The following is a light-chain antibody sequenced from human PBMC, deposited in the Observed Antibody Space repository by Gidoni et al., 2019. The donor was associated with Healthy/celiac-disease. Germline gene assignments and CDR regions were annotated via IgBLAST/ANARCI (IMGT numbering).Light chain of an antibody. Sequence: DIQLTQSPSFLSASVGDRVTITCLASQGISSYLAWYQQQPGKAPKLLVYAASTLQSGVPSRFSGSGSGTEFTITISSLQPEDFATYYCQQLNSYIFGPGTKVDIK. CDR1: QGISSY. CDR2: AAS. J-gene: IGKJ3*01. CDR3: QQLNSYI. V-gene: IGKV1-9*01.